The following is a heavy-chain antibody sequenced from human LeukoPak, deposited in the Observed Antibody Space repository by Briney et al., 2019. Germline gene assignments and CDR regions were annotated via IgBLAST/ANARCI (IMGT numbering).Heavy chain of an antibody. Sequence: GGSLRLSCAASGFTFSSYAMSWVRQAPGKGLEWVSAISGSGGSTYYAASVEGRFTIPRDNSKTTLYQQMSSLRAEDAGVYYWAKAKGGFSRPPDYWGQGTLVTVSP. CDR1: GFTFSSYA. J-gene: IGHJ4*02. D-gene: IGHD2-15*01. V-gene: IGHV3-23*01. CDR3: AKAKGGFSRPPDY. CDR2: ISGSGGST.